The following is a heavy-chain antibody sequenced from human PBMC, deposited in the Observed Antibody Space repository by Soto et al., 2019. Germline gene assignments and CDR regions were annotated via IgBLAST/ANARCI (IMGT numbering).Heavy chain of an antibody. Sequence: QVQLQESGPGLVKPSQTLSLTCTVSGGSVSSGGYYWSWIRQHPGTGLEWIGYIYYSGSTYYNPSRKSRVTISVDTSKNQSSLKPSSVTAADTAVYDCARAEPVPRDDACDIWGQGTMVTVSS. CDR2: IYYSGST. CDR1: GGSVSSGGYY. CDR3: ARAEPVPRDDACDI. V-gene: IGHV4-31*03. D-gene: IGHD2-2*01. J-gene: IGHJ3*02.